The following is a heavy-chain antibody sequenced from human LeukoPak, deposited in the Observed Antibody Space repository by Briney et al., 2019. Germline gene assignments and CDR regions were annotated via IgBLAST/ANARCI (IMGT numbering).Heavy chain of an antibody. CDR2: IDPSDSYT. Sequence: PGESLRISCKGSGYSFTSYWISWVRQMPGKGLEWMGRIDPSDSYTNYSPSFQGPVTISADKSISTAYLQWSSLKASDTAMYYCARPAEKSGSSYYFDYWGQGTLVTVSS. CDR1: GYSFTSYW. V-gene: IGHV5-10-1*01. D-gene: IGHD1-26*01. CDR3: ARPAEKSGSSYYFDY. J-gene: IGHJ4*02.